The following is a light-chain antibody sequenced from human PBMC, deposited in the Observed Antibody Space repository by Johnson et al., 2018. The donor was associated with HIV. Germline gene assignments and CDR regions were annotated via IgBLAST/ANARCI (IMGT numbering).Light chain of an antibody. CDR3: GTWDTSLRVYV. CDR1: SSNIGNNY. Sequence: QSVLTQPPSVSAAPGQKVTISCSGSSSNIGNNYVSWYQQLPGTAPKLLIYENNKRPSGIPDRFSGSKSGPSATLGITGLQTGDEAGYYFGTWDTSLRVYVFGTGTKVTVL. J-gene: IGLJ1*01. CDR2: ENN. V-gene: IGLV1-51*02.